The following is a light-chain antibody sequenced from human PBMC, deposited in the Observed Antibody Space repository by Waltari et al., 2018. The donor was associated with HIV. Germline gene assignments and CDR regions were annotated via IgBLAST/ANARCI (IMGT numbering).Light chain of an antibody. CDR2: RND. J-gene: IGLJ6*01. Sequence: QSGLSQPPSTSRPPGQGVVSTCSGRSATVGRNYISWCQQVSGAAPSLLSYRNDRRPSGVPDRFTAAKSGTSASLVISGLRSDDEAEYFCASWDDALSSWLFGGGTRLTVL. V-gene: IGLV1-47*01. CDR3: ASWDDALSSWL. CDR1: SATVGRNY.